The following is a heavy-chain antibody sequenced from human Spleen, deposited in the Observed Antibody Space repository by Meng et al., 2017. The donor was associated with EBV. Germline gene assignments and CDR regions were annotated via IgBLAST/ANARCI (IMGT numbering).Heavy chain of an antibody. V-gene: IGHV4-30-4*01. CDR2: IYHIGTV. Sequence: QELRLCRAPALVRPPHALLCTCFVSDGSISRGFYYWSWLRPPPGKGLEWIGYIYHIGTVYYNPSLKSRVSLLLDMSKNQFSVKLTSVTAADTAVYYCARVSVQWLRFDSWGQGTLVTVSS. CDR1: DGSISRGFYY. CDR3: ARVSVQWLRFDS. D-gene: IGHD6-19*01. J-gene: IGHJ5*01.